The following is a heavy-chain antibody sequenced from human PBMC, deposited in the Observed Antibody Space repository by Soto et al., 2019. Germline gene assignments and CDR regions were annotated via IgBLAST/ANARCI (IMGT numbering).Heavy chain of an antibody. V-gene: IGHV3-23*01. CDR3: AKAYYDILTGYYDW. D-gene: IGHD3-9*01. J-gene: IGHJ4*02. CDR1: GFTFSIYA. Sequence: PGGSLRLSCAASGFTFSIYAMSWVRQAPGKGLEWVSAISGSGGSTYYADSVKGRFTISRDNSKNTLYLQMNSLRAEDTAVYYCAKAYYDILTGYYDWWGQGTLVTVSS. CDR2: ISGSGGST.